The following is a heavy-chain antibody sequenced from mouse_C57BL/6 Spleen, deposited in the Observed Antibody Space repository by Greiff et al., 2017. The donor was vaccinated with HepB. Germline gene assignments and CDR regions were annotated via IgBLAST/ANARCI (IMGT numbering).Heavy chain of an antibody. V-gene: IGHV1-59*01. D-gene: IGHD2-5*01. CDR2: IDPSDSYT. J-gene: IGHJ4*01. CDR1: GYTFTSYW. Sequence: VQLQESGAELVRPGTSVKLSCKASGYTFTSYWMHWVKQRPGQGLEWIGVIDPSDSYTNYNQKFKGKATLTVDTSSSTAYMQLSSLTSEDSAVYYCARRDSNYNAMDYWGQGTSVTVSS. CDR3: ARRDSNYNAMDY.